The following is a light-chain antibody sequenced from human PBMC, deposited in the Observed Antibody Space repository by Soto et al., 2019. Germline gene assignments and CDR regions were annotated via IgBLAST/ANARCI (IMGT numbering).Light chain of an antibody. J-gene: IGLJ1*01. V-gene: IGLV1-51*01. CDR2: DDN. CDR3: GSWDSSLSVYV. CDR1: SSNIGGNS. Sequence: QSLLAQPPSVSSGPGQKVTMSGCGSSSNIGGNSVSWYQQLPGTAPKLLIYDDNKRPSGIPDRFSGSKSGTSATLGITGFQTGDEADYYCGSWDSSLSVYVFGTGTKVTVL.